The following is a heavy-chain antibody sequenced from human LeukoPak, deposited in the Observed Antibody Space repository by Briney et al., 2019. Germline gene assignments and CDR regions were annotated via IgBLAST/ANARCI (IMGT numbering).Heavy chain of an antibody. D-gene: IGHD5-18*01. V-gene: IGHV4-39*07. CDR2: INRSGST. Sequence: PSETLSLTCTVSGGSIRNSNFFWGWIRQPPGKGLEWIGEINRSGSTNYNPSLKSRVTISVDTSKNQFSLKLSSVTAADTAVYYCARGRRTAMARVLVLYMDVWGKGTTVTVSS. CDR3: ARGRRTAMARVLVLYMDV. CDR1: GGSIRNSNFF. J-gene: IGHJ6*03.